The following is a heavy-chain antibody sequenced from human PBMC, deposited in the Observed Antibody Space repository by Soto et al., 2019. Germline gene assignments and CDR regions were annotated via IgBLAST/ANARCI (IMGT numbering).Heavy chain of an antibody. D-gene: IGHD3-10*01. CDR3: VKYEGTMVCGVIKDYCYGMDV. CDR1: GFTFSSYA. J-gene: IGHJ6*02. CDR2: ISSNGGST. V-gene: IGHV3-64D*08. Sequence: PGESLKISCSASGFTFSSYAMHWVRQAPGKGLEYVSAISSNGGSTYYADSVKGRFTISRDNSKNTLYLQMSSLRAEDTAVYYCVKYEGTMVCGVIKDYCYGMDVWGQGTTVTVSS.